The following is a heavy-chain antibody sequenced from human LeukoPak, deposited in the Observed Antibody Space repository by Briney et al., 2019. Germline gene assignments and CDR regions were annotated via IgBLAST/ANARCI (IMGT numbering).Heavy chain of an antibody. D-gene: IGHD5-12*01. J-gene: IGHJ4*02. CDR1: GFTFRSYA. Sequence: GGSLRLSCAGSGFTFRSYAMHWVRQTPGKGLEWVAVISYDGSNKDYADSMKGRFTISRDNSKNTLYLQMNSLRAEDTAVYYCARVPSGYGDYWGQGTLVTVSS. CDR2: ISYDGSNK. V-gene: IGHV3-30-3*01. CDR3: ARVPSGYGDY.